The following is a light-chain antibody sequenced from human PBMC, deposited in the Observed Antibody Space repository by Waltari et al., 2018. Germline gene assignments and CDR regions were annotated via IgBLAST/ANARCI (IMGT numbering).Light chain of an antibody. J-gene: IGKJ3*01. Sequence: DIQMTQSPSSLSASVGDRVTITCRARQVISNYLAWYQQKPVKVPKLLIYAASTLQSGVPSRFSGGGSGTDFTLTINSLQPEDVATYYCQKYISAPFTFGPGTKVDIK. CDR2: AAS. CDR3: QKYISAPFT. V-gene: IGKV1-27*01. CDR1: QVISNY.